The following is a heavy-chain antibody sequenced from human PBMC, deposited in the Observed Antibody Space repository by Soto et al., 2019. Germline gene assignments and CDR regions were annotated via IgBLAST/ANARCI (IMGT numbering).Heavy chain of an antibody. CDR3: ARVVGALGVWVDP. J-gene: IGHJ5*02. D-gene: IGHD1-26*01. CDR1: GYTFTSYG. Sequence: QVQLVQSGGEVKKPGASVKVSCKASGYTFTSYGISWVRQAPGQGLEWMGRISAYNGNTNYAQKLQGRVTMTTDTSTRTAYMELTTLRSDDTAEYYCARVVGALGVWVDPWGQGTLVTVSS. V-gene: IGHV1-18*01. CDR2: ISAYNGNT.